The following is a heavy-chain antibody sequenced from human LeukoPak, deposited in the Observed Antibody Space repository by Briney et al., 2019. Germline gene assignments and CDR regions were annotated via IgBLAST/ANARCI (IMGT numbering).Heavy chain of an antibody. CDR2: ISSSSSYI. V-gene: IGHV3-21*01. J-gene: IGHJ4*02. D-gene: IGHD3-10*01. Sequence: GGSLRLSCAASGFTFSSYSMNWVRQAPGKGLEWVSSISSSSSYIYYADSVKGRFTISRDNAKNSLYLQMNSLRGEDTAVHYCARVAVRGVYLDYWGQGTLVTVSA. CDR3: ARVAVRGVYLDY. CDR1: GFTFSSYS.